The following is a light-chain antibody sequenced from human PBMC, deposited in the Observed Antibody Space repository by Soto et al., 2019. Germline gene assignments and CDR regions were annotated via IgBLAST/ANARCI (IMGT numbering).Light chain of an antibody. J-gene: IGKJ5*01. CDR2: GAF. Sequence: DVQMTQSPSSLSASVVARVTITCRASQSIISHLNWYQQKPGKAPKLLIHGAFTLQSGVPSRFSGSGSGTDFTLTISSLEPEDFAVYYRQQRSNWAITSAQGTRLQI. CDR1: QSIISH. V-gene: IGKV1-39*01. CDR3: QQRSNWAIT.